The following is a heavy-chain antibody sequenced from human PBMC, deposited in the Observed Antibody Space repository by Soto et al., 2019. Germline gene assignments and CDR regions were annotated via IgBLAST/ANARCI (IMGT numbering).Heavy chain of an antibody. CDR1: GFTFSSYA. J-gene: IGHJ4*02. Sequence: VQLLESGGGLVQPGGSLRLSCAASGFTFSSYAMSWVRKAPGKGLEWVSALSGSGGSTYYADSVKGRFTISRDNSKNTLYLQMNSLRAEDTAVYYCATRPSGYSSGYYWGQGTLVTVSS. V-gene: IGHV3-23*01. CDR3: ATRPSGYSSGYY. CDR2: LSGSGGST. D-gene: IGHD6-19*01.